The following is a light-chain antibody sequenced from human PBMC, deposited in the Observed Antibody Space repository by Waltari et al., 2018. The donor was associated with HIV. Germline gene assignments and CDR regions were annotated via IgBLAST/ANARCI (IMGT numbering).Light chain of an antibody. V-gene: IGKV4-1*01. CDR1: RNILYNSDNKNY. CDR3: QQYYSLPPT. CDR2: WAS. Sequence: DIIMTQSPDSLAVSLGERVTINCKSSRNILYNSDNKNYLAWYQQKAGQAPRVLISWASTRQVVVPSSIRTFGVPERFSGSGSGTNFSLTISSLQEDDVAVYYCQQYYSLPPTFGGGTRVERK. J-gene: IGKJ4*01.